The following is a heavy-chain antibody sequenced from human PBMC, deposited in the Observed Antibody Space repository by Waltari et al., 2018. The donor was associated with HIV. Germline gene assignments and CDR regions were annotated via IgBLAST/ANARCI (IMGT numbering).Heavy chain of an antibody. CDR2: FFIGDSYT. Sequence: EVQLVQSGAEVKKPGESLKISCKGSGYNFTNYWIGWVRQMPTKGLEFIGIFFIGDSYTRYSPSFQGQVTVSGDESVSTSYLQWSSLKASDTAMYYCARLDGGRTGYFDYWGQGTLVTVS. CDR3: ARLDGGRTGYFDY. V-gene: IGHV5-51*03. CDR1: GYNFTNYW. J-gene: IGHJ4*01. D-gene: IGHD1-26*01.